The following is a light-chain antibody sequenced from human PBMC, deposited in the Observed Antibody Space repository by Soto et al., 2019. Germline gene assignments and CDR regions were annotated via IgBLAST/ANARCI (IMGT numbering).Light chain of an antibody. CDR1: QSVNTY. V-gene: IGKV3-11*01. J-gene: IGKJ4*01. CDR3: QQRSNWLT. Sequence: ELVLTQSPATLCLSPGERATLSCRASQSVNTYLAWFQQKPGQPPRLLIYDASHRATGTPARFSGSGSGTDFTLTISSLEPEDFAVYYCQQRSNWLTFGGGTKVEIK. CDR2: DAS.